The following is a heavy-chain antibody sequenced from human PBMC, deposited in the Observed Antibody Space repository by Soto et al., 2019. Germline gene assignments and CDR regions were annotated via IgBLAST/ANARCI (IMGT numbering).Heavy chain of an antibody. Sequence: GGSLRLSCAASGFTVSSNYMSWVRQAPGKGLEWISVIYSGGSTYYADSVKGRFAISRDNSKNTLYLQMNSLRAEDTAVYYCASWRPLHYWGQGTLVTVSS. CDR3: ASWRPLHY. CDR2: IYSGGST. J-gene: IGHJ4*02. V-gene: IGHV3-53*01. CDR1: GFTVSSNY. D-gene: IGHD3-10*01.